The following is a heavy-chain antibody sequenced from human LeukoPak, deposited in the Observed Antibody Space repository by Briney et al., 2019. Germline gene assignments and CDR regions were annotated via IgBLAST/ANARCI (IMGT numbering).Heavy chain of an antibody. Sequence: SETLSLTCTVSGGSISSYYWSWIRQPPGKGLEWIGYIYYSGSTNYNPSLKSRVTISVDTSKNQFSLKLSSATAADTAVYYCARDLANNWFDPWGQGTLVTVSS. CDR1: GGSISSYY. CDR3: ARDLANNWFDP. CDR2: IYYSGST. J-gene: IGHJ5*02. V-gene: IGHV4-59*01. D-gene: IGHD5-12*01.